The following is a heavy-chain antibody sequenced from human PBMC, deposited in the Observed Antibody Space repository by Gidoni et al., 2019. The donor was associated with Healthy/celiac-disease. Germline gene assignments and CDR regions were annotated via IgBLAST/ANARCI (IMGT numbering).Heavy chain of an antibody. CDR2: IYSGGST. V-gene: IGHV3-53*01. J-gene: IGHJ4*02. D-gene: IGHD3-16*01. Sequence: EVQLVESGGGLIKPGGSLRLSGAATGFPVSSNYMSWVRQAPGKGLEWVSVIYSGGSTYYADSVKGRFTISRDNSKNTLYLQMNSLRAEDTAVYYCAREVGPKGGGGMDYWGQGTLVTVSS. CDR3: AREVGPKGGGGMDY. CDR1: GFPVSSNY.